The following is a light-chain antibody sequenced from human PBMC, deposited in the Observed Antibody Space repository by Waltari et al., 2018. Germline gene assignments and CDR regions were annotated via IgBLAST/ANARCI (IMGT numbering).Light chain of an antibody. CDR2: DDG. V-gene: IGLV3-21*02. CDR1: KIGSKN. CDR3: QVWDSGTNHYV. Sequence: SYELTQPPSVSVAPGQTARITCDGDKIGSKNVHWYQHKPGQAPVLVVYDDGDRPSGIPERFSGSNSGNTAALTISRVDAGDEAAYYCQVWDSGTNHYVFGTVTKVTVL. J-gene: IGLJ1*01.